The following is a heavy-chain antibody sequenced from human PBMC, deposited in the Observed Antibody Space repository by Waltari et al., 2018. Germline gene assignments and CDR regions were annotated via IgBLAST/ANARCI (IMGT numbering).Heavy chain of an antibody. CDR1: GFTFRNHG. Sequence: GGGVVQSGRSLRLSCVGSGFTFRNHGMNWVRQAPGKGLEWVAGIWYDGSNKNYVDSVKGRLTISRDNSKNTLYLEMNSLRAEDTAVYFCARGDGGSGLGASDIWGQGTMVTVSS. CDR3: ARGDGGSGLGASDI. CDR2: IWYDGSNK. D-gene: IGHD3-3*01. V-gene: IGHV3-33*01. J-gene: IGHJ3*02.